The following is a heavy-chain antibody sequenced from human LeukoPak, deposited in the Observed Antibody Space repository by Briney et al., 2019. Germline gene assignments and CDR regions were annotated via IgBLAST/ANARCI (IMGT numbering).Heavy chain of an antibody. V-gene: IGHV1-2*02. CDR3: ARAGGHYYYYGMDV. J-gene: IGHJ6*02. CDR2: INPNSGGT. D-gene: IGHD6-25*01. CDR1: GYTFTGYY. Sequence: ASVKVSCKASGYTFTGYYMHWVRQAPGQVLEWMGWINPNSGGTNYAQKFQGRVTMTRDTSISTAYMELSRLRSDDTAVYYCARAGGHYYYYGMDVWGQGTTVTVSS.